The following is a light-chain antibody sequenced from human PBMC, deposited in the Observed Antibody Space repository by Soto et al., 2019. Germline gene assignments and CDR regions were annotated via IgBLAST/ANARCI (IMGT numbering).Light chain of an antibody. CDR1: QNITSW. CDR3: QQYDSYSRT. CDR2: DAS. Sequence: DIQMTQSPSPLSASVGDRVTISCRASQNITSWLAWYQQKPGKAPKVLIFDASNLESGVPSRFSGSGSGTEFTLTISSLQPEDFATYYCQQYDSYSRTFGQGTKVEIK. J-gene: IGKJ1*01. V-gene: IGKV1-5*01.